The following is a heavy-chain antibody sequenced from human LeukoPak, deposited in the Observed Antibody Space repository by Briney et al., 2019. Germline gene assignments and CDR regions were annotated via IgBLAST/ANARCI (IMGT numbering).Heavy chain of an antibody. J-gene: IGHJ4*02. CDR3: AKADSNSRGGRYYFHY. CDR1: GFTFSNYA. D-gene: IGHD6-6*01. V-gene: IGHV3-23*01. Sequence: GGSLRLSCAASGFTFSNYAMTWVRQTPGKGLEWVSTLGGSSAGTYYTDSVKGRFTISRDNSKNTLFLQMNSLRAEDTAVYYCAKADSNSRGGRYYFHYWGQGTLVTVSS. CDR2: LGGSSAGT.